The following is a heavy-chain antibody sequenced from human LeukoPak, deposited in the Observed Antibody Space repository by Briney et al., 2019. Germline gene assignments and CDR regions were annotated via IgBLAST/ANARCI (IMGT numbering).Heavy chain of an antibody. D-gene: IGHD6-13*01. J-gene: IGHJ2*01. CDR3: ARDRLGSSWYYWYFDL. Sequence: SETLSLTCTVSGGSISSYYWSWIRQPPGKGLEWIGYIHYSGSTNYNPSLKSRVTISVDTSKNQFSLKLSSVTAADTAVYYCARDRLGSSWYYWYFDLWGRGTLVTVSS. CDR1: GGSISSYY. CDR2: IHYSGST. V-gene: IGHV4-59*01.